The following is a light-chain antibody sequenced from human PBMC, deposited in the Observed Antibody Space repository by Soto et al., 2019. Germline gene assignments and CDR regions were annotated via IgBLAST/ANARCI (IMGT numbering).Light chain of an antibody. J-gene: IGKJ4*01. CDR2: GAS. Sequence: EIILTQSPASLSVSPGERATLSCRASQSVNNNLAWYQQKPGQAPRLLIYGASTRATGIPGRFRGSGSGTEFTLTITSLQSEDFAVYFCQHCQPYGDSPPLTFGGGTKVEIK. CDR3: QHCQPYGDSPPLT. V-gene: IGKV3-15*01. CDR1: QSVNNN.